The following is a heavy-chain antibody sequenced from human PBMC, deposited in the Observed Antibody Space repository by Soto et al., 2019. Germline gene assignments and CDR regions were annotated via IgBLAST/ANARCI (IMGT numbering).Heavy chain of an antibody. CDR3: ARGPVVVVSAPYYFDY. Sequence: SETLSRTCTVSGGSISSGDNYWSWIRQPPGKGLEWIGNIYYSGSTYYNPSLKSRVSISVDTSRDQFSLKLSSVTAADTAVYYCARGPVVVVSAPYYFDYWGQGTRVTVSS. CDR1: GGSISSGDNY. CDR2: IYYSGST. D-gene: IGHD2-21*01. J-gene: IGHJ4*02. V-gene: IGHV4-30-4*01.